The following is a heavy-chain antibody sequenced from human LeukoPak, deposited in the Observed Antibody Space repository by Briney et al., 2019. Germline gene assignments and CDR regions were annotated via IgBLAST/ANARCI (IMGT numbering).Heavy chain of an antibody. V-gene: IGHV3-23*01. Sequence: GGSLRLSCVASGFILENHAMSWIRQAPGKGLEWVSAISNNGGYTYYADSVQGRFTISRDNSKSTLCLQMNSLRAEDTAVYYCAKQLGYCSDGSCYFPYWGQGTLVTVSS. D-gene: IGHD2-15*01. CDR1: GFILENHA. J-gene: IGHJ4*02. CDR2: ISNNGGYT. CDR3: AKQLGYCSDGSCYFPY.